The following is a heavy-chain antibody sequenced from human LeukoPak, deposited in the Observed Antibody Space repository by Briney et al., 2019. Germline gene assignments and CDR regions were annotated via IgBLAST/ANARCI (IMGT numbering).Heavy chain of an antibody. D-gene: IGHD2-8*01. V-gene: IGHV1-2*02. J-gene: IGHJ6*03. Sequence: GASVKVSCKASGYTFTGYYIHWVRQAPGQGLEWMGWINPNSGDTNFAENFQGRVTMTRDISVSTGYMELSSLTSDDAAVYYCARDTSGEPYYYYYMDVWGKGTTVTVSS. CDR3: ARDTSGEPYYYYYMDV. CDR2: INPNSGDT. CDR1: GYTFTGYY.